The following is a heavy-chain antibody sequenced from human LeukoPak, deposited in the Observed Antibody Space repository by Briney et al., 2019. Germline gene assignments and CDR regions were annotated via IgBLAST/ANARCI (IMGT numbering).Heavy chain of an antibody. V-gene: IGHV5-51*01. Sequence: GESLKISCKGSGYSSTTYWIGWVRQMPGRGLEWMGIIYPGDSDTRYSPSFQGQVTISADKSISTAYLQWSSLKASDTAMYYCARQFRDSSGYYSYYFDYWGQGTLVTVSS. CDR2: IYPGDSDT. D-gene: IGHD3-22*01. J-gene: IGHJ4*02. CDR1: GYSSTTYW. CDR3: ARQFRDSSGYYSYYFDY.